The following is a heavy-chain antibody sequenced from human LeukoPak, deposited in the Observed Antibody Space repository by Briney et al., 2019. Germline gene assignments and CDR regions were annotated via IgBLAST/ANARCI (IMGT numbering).Heavy chain of an antibody. V-gene: IGHV4-59*12. Sequence: SETLSLTCTVSCGSISSYYWSWIRQPPGGGLEGIGYISYSGSTNYNPSLKSRVTISVDTPKNQFSMKLSSVTAADTAVYYCAREFDSSGFHSLRPPGYFDFWGQGTLVTVSS. CDR3: AREFDSSGFHSLRPPGYFDF. D-gene: IGHD3-22*01. CDR2: ISYSGST. CDR1: CGSISSYY. J-gene: IGHJ4*02.